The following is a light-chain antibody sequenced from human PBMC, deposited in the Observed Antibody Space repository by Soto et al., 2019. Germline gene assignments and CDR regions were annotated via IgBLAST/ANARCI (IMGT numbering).Light chain of an antibody. CDR2: GAS. CDR3: QQYGSSPPYT. J-gene: IGKJ2*01. Sequence: EIVLTQSPGTLSLSPGERATLSCRASQSVSSTYLAWYQQKPGQAPRLLLYGASSMATGIPDRFSGSGSGTDFTLTISRLEPEGFAVYYCQQYGSSPPYTFGQGTKLEIK. CDR1: QSVSSTY. V-gene: IGKV3-20*01.